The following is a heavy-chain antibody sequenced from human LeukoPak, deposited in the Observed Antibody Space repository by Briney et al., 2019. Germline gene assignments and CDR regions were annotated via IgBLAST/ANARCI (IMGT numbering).Heavy chain of an antibody. CDR1: GFTVSSSH. J-gene: IGHJ4*02. Sequence: GGSLRLSCAASGFTVSSSHMTWVRQAVGKGLEWVSFIYSGGDTSYADSVKGRSTISRDNSKNTLYLQMNSLRAEDTAVYYCARVYNYVFDYWGQGTLVTVSS. CDR2: IYSGGDT. D-gene: IGHD3-10*02. CDR3: ARVYNYVFDY. V-gene: IGHV3-53*01.